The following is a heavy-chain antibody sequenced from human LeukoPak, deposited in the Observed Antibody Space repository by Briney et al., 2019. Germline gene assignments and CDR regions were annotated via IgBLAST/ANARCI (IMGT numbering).Heavy chain of an antibody. Sequence: PSETLSLTCAVHGGSLSGNYWSWIRQPPGKGLEWIGSFYYSGNTYYNPSLKSRVTISIDTSKNQFSLQLSSMTAADTAVYYCARSLLAFDYWGQGTLVTVSS. D-gene: IGHD2-8*02. J-gene: IGHJ4*02. CDR2: FYYSGNT. CDR3: ARSLLAFDY. CDR1: GGSLSGNY. V-gene: IGHV4-34*01.